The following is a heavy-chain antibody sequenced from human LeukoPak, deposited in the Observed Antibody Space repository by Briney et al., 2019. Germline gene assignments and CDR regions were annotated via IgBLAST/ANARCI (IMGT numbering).Heavy chain of an antibody. Sequence: ASVKVSCKASGFSFPSYGISWVRQAPGQGLEWIGWITAYDGDTNYAEKFLGRVTMATDTSTSTASMELWSLRSDDTAVYYCARDWQLPSGPDVFDIWGQGTVVTVSS. V-gene: IGHV1-18*01. CDR3: ARDWQLPSGPDVFDI. D-gene: IGHD1-1*01. CDR2: ITAYDGDT. CDR1: GFSFPSYG. J-gene: IGHJ3*02.